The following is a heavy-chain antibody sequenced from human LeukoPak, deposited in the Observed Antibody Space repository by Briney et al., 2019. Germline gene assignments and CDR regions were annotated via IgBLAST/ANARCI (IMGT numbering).Heavy chain of an antibody. J-gene: IGHJ4*02. CDR2: INPNSSAT. Sequence: ASVKVSCKASGYIFIDYYIHWVRQAPGQGLEWMGWINPNSSATNYGQKFQGMVTLTRDTSITTAYMDLNRLRSDDTAMYYCATSDQVVMLAYWGQGTLVTASS. CDR1: GYIFIDYY. V-gene: IGHV1-2*02. D-gene: IGHD2-8*01. CDR3: ATSDQVVMLAY.